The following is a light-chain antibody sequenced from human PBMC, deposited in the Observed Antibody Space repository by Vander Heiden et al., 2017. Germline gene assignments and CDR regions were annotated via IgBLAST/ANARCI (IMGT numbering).Light chain of an antibody. J-gene: IGLJ3*02. CDR2: KDS. V-gene: IGLV3-25*03. CDR1: TLPKQY. CDR3: QSAHSSGRV. Sequence: SYELTQPPSVPVSPGQTARSTCSGDTLPKQYAYWYHQKPGQAPVLVIYKDSESPSGIPERFSGSSSGTTVTLTIRGVQAEDEADYYCQSAHSSGRVFGGGTKLTVL.